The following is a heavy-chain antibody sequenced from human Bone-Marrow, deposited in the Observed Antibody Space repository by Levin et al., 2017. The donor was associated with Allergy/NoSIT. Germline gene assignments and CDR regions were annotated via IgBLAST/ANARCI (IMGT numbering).Heavy chain of an antibody. CDR3: AKDKYGTLGDGFDV. J-gene: IGHJ3*01. CDR2: IVGSGTDT. D-gene: IGHD4-17*01. V-gene: IGHV3-23*01. Sequence: GESLKISCEASGFTFANYVMTWVRQAPVRGLEWVSTIVGSGTDTYYADSVKGRFTVSRDNSKNILYLQMNSLRGDDTAVYYCAKDKYGTLGDGFDVWGQGTMVAVSS. CDR1: GFTFANYV.